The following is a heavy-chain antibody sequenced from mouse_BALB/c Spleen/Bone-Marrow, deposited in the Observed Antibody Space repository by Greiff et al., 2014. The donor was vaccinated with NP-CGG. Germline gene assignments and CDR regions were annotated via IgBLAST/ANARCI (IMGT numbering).Heavy chain of an antibody. CDR3: ARHHRSAYYFDS. CDR2: IHPNSGNT. Sequence: VQLQQSGSVLVRPGASVKLTCKASGYTFTNSWIHWAKQRPGQGLEWIGEIHPNSGNTNYNEKFKGMATLTVDTYSITACVDLSSLTSEDSAVYYCARHHRSAYYFDSWGQGTPLTVSS. CDR1: GYTFTNSW. J-gene: IGHJ2*01. V-gene: IGHV1S130*01. D-gene: IGHD2-14*01.